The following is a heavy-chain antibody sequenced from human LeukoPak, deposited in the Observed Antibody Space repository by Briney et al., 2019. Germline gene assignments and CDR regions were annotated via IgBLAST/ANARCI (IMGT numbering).Heavy chain of an antibody. CDR2: INPSGGST. CDR3: ARGGRWELPRPYAFDI. CDR1: GYTFTSYY. V-gene: IGHV1-46*01. Sequence: ASVKVSCKASGYTFTSYYMHWVRQAPGQGLEWMGIINPSGGSTSYAQKFQGRVTMTRDMSTSTVYMELRSLRSDDTAVYYCARGGRWELPRPYAFDIWGQGTMVTVSS. D-gene: IGHD1-26*01. J-gene: IGHJ3*02.